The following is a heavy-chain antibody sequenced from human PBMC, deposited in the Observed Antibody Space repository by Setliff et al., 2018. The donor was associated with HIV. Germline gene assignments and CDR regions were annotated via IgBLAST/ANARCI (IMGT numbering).Heavy chain of an antibody. CDR3: ARLRNYDFWSEY. CDR1: GDSITSHY. D-gene: IGHD3-3*01. V-gene: IGHV4-59*08. J-gene: IGHJ4*02. CDR2: IYFTGST. Sequence: SETLSLTCSVSGDSITSHYWSWIRQPPGKGLEWIGYIYFTGSTNYNPSLKSRVTISVDTSKNQFSLKLSSVTAADTAVYYCARLRNYDFWSEYWGQGTLVTVSS.